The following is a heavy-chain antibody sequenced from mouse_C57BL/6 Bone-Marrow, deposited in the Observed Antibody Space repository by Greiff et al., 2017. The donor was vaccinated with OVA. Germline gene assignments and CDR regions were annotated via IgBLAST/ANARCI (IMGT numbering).Heavy chain of an antibody. CDR1: GFTFSDYY. Sequence: EVKLMESEGGLVQPGSSMKLSCTASGFTFSDYYMAWVRQVPEKGLEWVANINYDGSSTYYLDSLKSRFIISRDNAKNILYLQMSRLKSEDTATYYCARGGSYYGSSYGYFDVWGTGTTVTVSS. D-gene: IGHD1-1*01. J-gene: IGHJ1*03. V-gene: IGHV5-16*01. CDR3: ARGGSYYGSSYGYFDV. CDR2: INYDGSST.